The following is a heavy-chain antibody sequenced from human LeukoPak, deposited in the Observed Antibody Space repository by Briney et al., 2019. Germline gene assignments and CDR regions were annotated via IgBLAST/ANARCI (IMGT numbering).Heavy chain of an antibody. CDR3: ASGPYPAAGTDHQFDY. Sequence: PSETLSLTCTVSGASISSYYWSWIRQPPGEGLEWIGYIFYRGSTNYNPSLESRVTISVDTSKNQFSLKLSSVTAADTAVYYCASGPYPAAGTDHQFDYWGQGILVTVFS. V-gene: IGHV4-59*01. CDR2: IFYRGST. CDR1: GASISSYY. J-gene: IGHJ4*02. D-gene: IGHD6-13*01.